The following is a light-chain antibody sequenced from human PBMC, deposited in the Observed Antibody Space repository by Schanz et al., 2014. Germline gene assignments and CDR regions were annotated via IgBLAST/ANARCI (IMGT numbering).Light chain of an antibody. CDR2: AAS. V-gene: IGKV1-9*01. Sequence: IQLTQSPSSLSASVGDRVTITCRASQGISSYLAWYQQKPGKAPKLLIYAASTLQSGVPSRFSGSGSGTDFTLTISSLQPEDVATYYCQKYNSAPPLTFGGGTKVEIK. J-gene: IGKJ4*01. CDR1: QGISSY. CDR3: QKYNSAPPLT.